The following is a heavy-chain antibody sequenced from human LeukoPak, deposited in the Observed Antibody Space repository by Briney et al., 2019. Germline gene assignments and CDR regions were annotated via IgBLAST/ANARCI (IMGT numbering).Heavy chain of an antibody. CDR3: ARDAGSRIAVAAGHFDY. D-gene: IGHD6-19*01. V-gene: IGHV3-30*03. Sequence: AGGSLGLSCAASGFTFNSYGMHWVRQAPGKGLEWVAVISYDGSNKYYADSVKGRFTISRDNSKNTLYLQMNSLRAEDTAVYYCARDAGSRIAVAAGHFDYWGQGTLVTVSS. CDR2: ISYDGSNK. J-gene: IGHJ4*02. CDR1: GFTFNSYG.